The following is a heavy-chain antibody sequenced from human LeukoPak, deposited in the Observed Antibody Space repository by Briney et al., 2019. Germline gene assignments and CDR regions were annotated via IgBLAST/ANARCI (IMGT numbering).Heavy chain of an antibody. CDR2: IIPIFGTA. J-gene: IGHJ5*02. Sequence: SVKVSCKDSGGTFSSYAISWVRQAPGQGLEWMGGIIPIFGTANYAQKFQGRVTITADESTSTAYMELSSLRSEDTAVYYCARIEVPAAIQDWFDPWGQGTLVTVSS. V-gene: IGHV1-69*13. CDR1: GGTFSSYA. D-gene: IGHD2-2*01. CDR3: ARIEVPAAIQDWFDP.